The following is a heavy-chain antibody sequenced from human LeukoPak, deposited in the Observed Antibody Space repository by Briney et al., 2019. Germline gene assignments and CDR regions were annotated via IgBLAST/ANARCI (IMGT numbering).Heavy chain of an antibody. CDR1: GGSISSGGYY. CDR3: ARRYNSYYFDY. V-gene: IGHV4-30-4*07. Sequence: ASQTLSLTCTVSGGSISSGGYYWSWIRQPPGKGLEWIGYIYYSGSTYYNPSLKSRVIISVDTSKNQFSLKLSSVTAADTAVYFCARRYNSYYFDYWGQGTLVTVSS. J-gene: IGHJ4*02. CDR2: IYYSGST. D-gene: IGHD1-20*01.